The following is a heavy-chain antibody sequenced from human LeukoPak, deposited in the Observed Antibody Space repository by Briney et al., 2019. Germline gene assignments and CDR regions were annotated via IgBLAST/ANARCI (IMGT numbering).Heavy chain of an antibody. CDR1: GYTFTIYH. J-gene: IGHJ5*02. CDR3: ARDLVVVVAATVQHNWFDP. CDR2: INPGGGTT. D-gene: IGHD2-15*01. V-gene: IGHV1-46*01. Sequence: ASVTVSFTASGYTFTIYHIHWVRQAPGQGLEWMGIINPGGGTTSYAQKFQDRVNMTRDTSTSTVYMELSSLRSEDTAVYYCARDLVVVVAATVQHNWFDPWGQGTLVTVSS.